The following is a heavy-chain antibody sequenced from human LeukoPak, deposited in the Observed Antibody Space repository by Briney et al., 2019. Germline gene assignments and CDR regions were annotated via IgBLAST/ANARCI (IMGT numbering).Heavy chain of an antibody. CDR1: DDTFASYG. J-gene: IGHJ4*02. CDR2: ISPFNGKT. D-gene: IGHD6-13*01. CDR3: ARESIAAAGYLD. V-gene: IGHV1-18*01. Sequence: ASVKVSCKSSDDTFASYGISWVRQAPGQGLEWMGWISPFNGKTNYAQKFQGRVTMTTDTSTSTAYMELRSLRSDDTAVYYCARESIAAAGYLDWGQGTLVTVSS.